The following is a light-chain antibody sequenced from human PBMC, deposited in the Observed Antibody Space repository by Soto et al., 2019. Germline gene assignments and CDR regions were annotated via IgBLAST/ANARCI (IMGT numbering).Light chain of an antibody. Sequence: DTQMTQSPSSLSASVGDSVTITCQASHDINHFVKWYHHRPGKAPKLLIFDASNLHTGVPSRFSGSGSGTQFTFTINSLQPEDVATYYCHQYDTVPYAFGPGTKVDLK. J-gene: IGKJ3*01. V-gene: IGKV1-33*01. CDR3: HQYDTVPYA. CDR2: DAS. CDR1: HDINHF.